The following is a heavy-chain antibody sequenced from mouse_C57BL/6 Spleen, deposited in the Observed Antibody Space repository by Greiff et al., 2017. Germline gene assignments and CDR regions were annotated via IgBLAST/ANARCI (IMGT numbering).Heavy chain of an antibody. J-gene: IGHJ1*03. V-gene: IGHV1-75*01. CDR3: ARKNYGSSYGYFDV. CDR1: GYTFTDYY. CDR2: IFPGSGST. D-gene: IGHD1-1*01. Sequence: VKLVESGPEVVKPGASVKISCKASGYTFTDYYINWVKQRPGQGLEWIGWIFPGSGSTYYNEKFKGKATLTVDKSSSTAYMLLSSLTPEDSAVYFCARKNYGSSYGYFDVWGTGTTVTVSS.